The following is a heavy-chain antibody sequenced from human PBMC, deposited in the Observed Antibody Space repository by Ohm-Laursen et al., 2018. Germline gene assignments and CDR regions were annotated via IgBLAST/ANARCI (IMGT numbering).Heavy chain of an antibody. D-gene: IGHD3-10*01. CDR1: GFTFSSYE. V-gene: IGHV3-48*03. CDR2: ISSSGSTI. J-gene: IGHJ5*02. CDR3: TKGLSGGTGHGNWFDP. Sequence: SLRLSCAASGFTFSSYEMNWVRQAPGKGLEWVSYISSSGSTIYYADSVKGRFTISRDNAKNSLYLQMNSLRAEDTAVYYCTKGLSGGTGHGNWFDPWGQGTLVIVSS.